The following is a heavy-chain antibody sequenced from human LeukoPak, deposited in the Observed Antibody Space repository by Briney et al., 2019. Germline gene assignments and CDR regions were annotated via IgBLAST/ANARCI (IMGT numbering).Heavy chain of an antibody. CDR2: RKEDGSEK. CDR1: GFTFSRYW. Sequence: GGSLRLSCAASGFTFSRYWMSWVRQAPGKGLEWVANRKEDGSEKYYLDSVEGRFTISRDNAKKSLYLQMNSLRAEDTAVYYCARDQVLAMIGVLQGAFDIWGQGTMVTVSS. D-gene: IGHD3-22*01. V-gene: IGHV3-7*01. J-gene: IGHJ3*02. CDR3: ARDQVLAMIGVLQGAFDI.